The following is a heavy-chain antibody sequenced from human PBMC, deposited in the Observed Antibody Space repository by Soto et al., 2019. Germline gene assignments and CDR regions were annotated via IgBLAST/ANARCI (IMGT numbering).Heavy chain of an antibody. J-gene: IGHJ6*02. Sequence: GGSLRLSCAASGFTFSTYGMHWVRQIPGNGLQWVAIIWYAGSIKYYADSVKGRFTISRDNAQNTLYLQMNSLRDEDTAVYYFARIDCTGTNCHPYYHYGMDVWGQGTTVTVSS. V-gene: IGHV3-33*01. CDR2: IWYAGSIK. CDR1: GFTFSTYG. CDR3: ARIDCTGTNCHPYYHYGMDV. D-gene: IGHD2-8*02.